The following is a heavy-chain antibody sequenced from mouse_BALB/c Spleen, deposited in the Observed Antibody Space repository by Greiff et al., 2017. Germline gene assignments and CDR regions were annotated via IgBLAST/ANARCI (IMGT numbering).Heavy chain of an antibody. J-gene: IGHJ4*01. CDR3: ARDKEPAYYGNRYCYAMDD. CDR1: GFTFTDYY. V-gene: IGHV7-3*02. Sequence: EVKLVESGGGLVQPGGSLRLSCATSGFTFTDYYMSWVRQPPGKALEWLGFIRNKANGYTTEYSASVKGRFTISRDNSQSILYLQMNTLRAEDSATYYCARDKEPAYYGNRYCYAMDDWGQGTSVTVSS. CDR2: IRNKANGYTT. D-gene: IGHD2-10*01.